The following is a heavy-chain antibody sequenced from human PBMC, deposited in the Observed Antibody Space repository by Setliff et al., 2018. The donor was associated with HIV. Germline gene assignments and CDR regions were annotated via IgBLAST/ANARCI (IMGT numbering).Heavy chain of an antibody. D-gene: IGHD6-19*01. CDR2: FDPEDGET. CDR3: ARDPRYTSVWFRNGGVDF. V-gene: IGHV1-24*01. Sequence: ASVKVSCKISGYTLTELSIHWVRQAPGKGLEWMANFDPEDGETFYAQKYQDRVTLTTDTTTTTAYMELRGLRSDDTAVYYCARDPRYTSVWFRNGGVDFWGQGTLVTVSS. CDR1: GYTLTELS. J-gene: IGHJ4*02.